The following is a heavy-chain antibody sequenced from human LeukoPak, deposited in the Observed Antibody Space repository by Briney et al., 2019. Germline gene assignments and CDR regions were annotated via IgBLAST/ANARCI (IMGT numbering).Heavy chain of an antibody. CDR3: ARAVSGRFDY. V-gene: IGHV4-59*08. CDR1: GGSMNSHY. CDR2: IHSNGHS. J-gene: IGHJ4*02. Sequence: SETLSLTCAVSGGSMNSHYWSWIRQPPGKGLRWIGFIHSNGHSDQNPSLRSRVTISVDTSKNQFSLKLSSVTAADTAIYYCARAVSGRFDYWGQGTLVTVSS. D-gene: IGHD6-19*01.